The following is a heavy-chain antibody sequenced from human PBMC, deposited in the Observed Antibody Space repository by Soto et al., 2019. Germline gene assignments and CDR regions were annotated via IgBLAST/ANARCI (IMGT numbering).Heavy chain of an antibody. CDR1: GGSFSGYY. D-gene: IGHD2-8*02. CDR3: ARDKITGLLDY. CDR2: INHSGST. V-gene: IGHV4-34*01. Sequence: QVQLQQWGAGLLKPSETLSLTCAVYGGSFSGYYWTWIRQPPGTGLEWLGEINHSGSTNYNPSLKSRVTISVDTSTNQFSLKLTSVTAADTAVYYCARDKITGLLDYWGQGTLVTVSS. J-gene: IGHJ4*02.